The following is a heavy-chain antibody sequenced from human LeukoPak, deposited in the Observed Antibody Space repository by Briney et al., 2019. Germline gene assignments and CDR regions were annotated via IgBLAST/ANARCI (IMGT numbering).Heavy chain of an antibody. Sequence: PSETLSLTCAVSGYSISSGYYWGWIRQPPGKGLEWIGSIYHSGSTYYNPSLKSRVTISVDTSKNQFSLKLSSVTAADTAVYYWARARGYCSSTSCYGGGAFDIWGQGTMVTVSS. V-gene: IGHV4-38-2*01. CDR1: GYSISSGYY. J-gene: IGHJ3*02. CDR2: IYHSGST. CDR3: ARARGYCSSTSCYGGGAFDI. D-gene: IGHD2-2*01.